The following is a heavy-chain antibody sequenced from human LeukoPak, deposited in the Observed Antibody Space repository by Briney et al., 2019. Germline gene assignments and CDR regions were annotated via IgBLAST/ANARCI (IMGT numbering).Heavy chain of an antibody. J-gene: IGHJ1*01. CDR1: GGTFSSYA. D-gene: IGHD2-2*01. Sequence: ASVKVSCKASGGTFSSYAISWVRQAPGQGLEWMGEITPIFGTANYAQKFQGRVTITADESTSTAYMELSSLRSEDTAVYYCARHCSSTSCYGIRYFQHWGQGTLVTVSS. CDR2: ITPIFGTA. V-gene: IGHV1-69*01. CDR3: ARHCSSTSCYGIRYFQH.